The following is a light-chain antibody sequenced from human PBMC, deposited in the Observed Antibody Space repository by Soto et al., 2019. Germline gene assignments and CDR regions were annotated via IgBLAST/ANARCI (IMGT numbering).Light chain of an antibody. J-gene: IGKJ3*01. V-gene: IGKV1-33*01. CDR3: HQYDNLPS. Sequence: DLQMTQSPSSLSASVGDRVTITCQASQDISNYLNWYQQKPGKAPKLLIYDASNLETGVPARFSRSGSGTDFTFTISSLQPEDIATYYCHQYDNLPSFGPGTKVDIK. CDR2: DAS. CDR1: QDISNY.